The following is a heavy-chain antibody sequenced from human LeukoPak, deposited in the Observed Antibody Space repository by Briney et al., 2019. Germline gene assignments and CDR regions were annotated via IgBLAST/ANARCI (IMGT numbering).Heavy chain of an antibody. CDR2: ISYDGSTK. D-gene: IGHD5-12*01. V-gene: IGHV3-30*04. CDR1: GFTFSDYA. Sequence: GGSLRLSCAASGFTFSDYAMHWVRQAPGKGPEWVAVISYDGSTKYYADSVKGRFTISRDNSKNTLYLQMDSLRVESTAVYYCARSWAATIRFDYWGQGTLVTVSS. CDR3: ARSWAATIRFDY. J-gene: IGHJ4*02.